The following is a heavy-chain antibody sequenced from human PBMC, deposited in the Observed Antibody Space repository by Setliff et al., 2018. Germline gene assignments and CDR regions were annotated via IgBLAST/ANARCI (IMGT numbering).Heavy chain of an antibody. V-gene: IGHV1-18*01. CDR3: ARLVRYCSTRTCQRASGDEY. Sequence: VASVKVSCKASGSTFTDSIVNWVRQAPGQGLEWLGWLSPYSGNTYSAQKFQGRLTLTTDTSTTTAYMELRSLTSGDTAIYYCARLVRYCSTRTCQRASGDEYLGQGTLVT. CDR2: LSPYSGNT. CDR1: GSTFTDSI. J-gene: IGHJ4*02. D-gene: IGHD2-8*01.